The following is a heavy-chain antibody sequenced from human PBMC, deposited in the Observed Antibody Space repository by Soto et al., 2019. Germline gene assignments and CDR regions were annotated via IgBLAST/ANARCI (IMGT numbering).Heavy chain of an antibody. D-gene: IGHD3-10*01. Sequence: GGSLRLSCSASGFTFSSYCMHWVRQAPGKGLVWVSRINSDGSSTSYADSVKGRFTISRDNAKNTLYLQMNSLRAEDTAVYYCARARYYGSGAFDYWGQGTLVTVSS. CDR2: INSDGSST. J-gene: IGHJ4*02. CDR1: GFTFSSYC. V-gene: IGHV3-74*01. CDR3: ARARYYGSGAFDY.